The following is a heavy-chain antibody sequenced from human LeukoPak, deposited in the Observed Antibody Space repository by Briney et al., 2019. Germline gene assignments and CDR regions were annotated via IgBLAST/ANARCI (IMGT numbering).Heavy chain of an antibody. D-gene: IGHD3-22*01. CDR3: ARFGDDSSGYSDYYYGMDV. CDR1: GFTFSSYG. CDR2: IWYDGSNK. J-gene: IGHJ6*02. Sequence: PGGSLRLSCAASGFTFSSYGMHWVRQAPGKGLEWVAVIWYDGSNKYYADSVKGRFTISRDNSENTLYLQMNSLRAEDTAVYYCARFGDDSSGYSDYYYGMDVWGQGTTVTVSS. V-gene: IGHV3-33*01.